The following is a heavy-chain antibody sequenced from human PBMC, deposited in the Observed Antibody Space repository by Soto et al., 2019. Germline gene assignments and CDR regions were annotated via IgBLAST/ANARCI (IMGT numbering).Heavy chain of an antibody. Sequence: SVKVSCKASGGTFSSYAISWVRQAPGQGLEWMGGIIPIFGTANYAQKFQGRVTITADKSTSTAYMELSSLRSEDTAVYYCARVGAVAGTADYWGQGTLVTVSS. CDR2: IIPIFGTA. CDR3: ARVGAVAGTADY. J-gene: IGHJ4*02. D-gene: IGHD6-19*01. V-gene: IGHV1-69*06. CDR1: GGTFSSYA.